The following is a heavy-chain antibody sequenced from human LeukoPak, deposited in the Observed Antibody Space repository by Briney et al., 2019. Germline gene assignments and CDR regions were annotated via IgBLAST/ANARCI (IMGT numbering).Heavy chain of an antibody. J-gene: IGHJ6*02. CDR2: IGTAGDT. CDR3: ARGAVAGPCMDV. D-gene: IGHD6-19*01. CDR1: GFTFSSYD. Sequence: GGSLRLSCAASGFTFSSYDMHWVRQATGKGLEWVSAIGTAGDTYYPGSVKGRFTISRENAKNSLYLQMNGLRAGDTAVYYCARGAVAGPCMDVWGQGTTVTVSS. V-gene: IGHV3-13*01.